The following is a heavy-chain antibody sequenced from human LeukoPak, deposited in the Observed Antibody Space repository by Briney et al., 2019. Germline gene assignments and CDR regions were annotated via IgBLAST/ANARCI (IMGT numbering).Heavy chain of an antibody. CDR3: AKDWGYHSSYFDY. J-gene: IGHJ4*02. V-gene: IGHV3-23*01. CDR2: ISGSGGST. D-gene: IGHD3-16*01. Sequence: GGSLRLSCTASGFTFSSYAMSWVRQAPGKGLEWVSAISGSGGSTYYADSVKGRFTISRDNSKNTLYLQMNSLRAEDTAVYYCAKDWGYHSSYFDYWGQGTLVTVSS. CDR1: GFTFSSYA.